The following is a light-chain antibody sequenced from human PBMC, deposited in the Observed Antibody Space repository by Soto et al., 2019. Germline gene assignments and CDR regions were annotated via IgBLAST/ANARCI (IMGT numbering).Light chain of an antibody. CDR2: DAS. CDR1: RSVRSY. J-gene: IGKJ5*01. CDR3: QQRYAWPPIT. Sequence: EIVLTQSPATLSLSPGERATLSCRASRSVRSYLAWYQQKPGQAPRLLIYDASNRAAGIPARFSGSGSETYFTLTISHLEAEDFAVYYCQQRYAWPPITFGQGTRLEIK. V-gene: IGKV3-11*01.